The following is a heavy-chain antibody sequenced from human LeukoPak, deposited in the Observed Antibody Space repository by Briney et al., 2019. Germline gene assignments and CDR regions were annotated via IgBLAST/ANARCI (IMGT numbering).Heavy chain of an antibody. CDR3: ARALRY. CDR1: GFTFSFYG. CDR2: IKQDGSEK. V-gene: IGHV3-7*01. D-gene: IGHD3-3*01. Sequence: GGSLRLSCAASGFTFSFYGIHWVRQAPGKGLEWVANIKQDGSEKYYVDSVKGRFTISRDNAKNSLYLQMNSLRAEDTAVYYCARALRYWGQGTLVTVSS. J-gene: IGHJ4*02.